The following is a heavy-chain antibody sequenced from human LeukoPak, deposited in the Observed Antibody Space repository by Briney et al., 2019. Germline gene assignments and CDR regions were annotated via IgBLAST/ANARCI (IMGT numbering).Heavy chain of an antibody. CDR3: ARRIAAAGTDYFDY. CDR1: GYSFTTYW. D-gene: IGHD6-13*01. V-gene: IGHV5-51*01. Sequence: GESLKISCKGSGYSFTTYWIGWVRQMPGEGLEWMGIIYPGDSDTRYSPSFQGQVTISADKSISTAYLQWSSLKASDTAMYYCARRIAAAGTDYFDYWGQGTLVTVSS. CDR2: IYPGDSDT. J-gene: IGHJ4*02.